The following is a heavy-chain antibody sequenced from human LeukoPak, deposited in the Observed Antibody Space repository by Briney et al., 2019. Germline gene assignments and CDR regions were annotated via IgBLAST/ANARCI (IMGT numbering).Heavy chain of an antibody. J-gene: IGHJ6*02. Sequence: SVTVSCTASGGTFSSYAISWVRQAPGQGLEWMGGIIPIFGTANYAQKFQGRVTITADESTSTAYMELSSLRSEDTAVYYCAREGRVLLWFGATGEFYYYGMDVWGQGTTVTVSS. CDR3: AREGRVLLWFGATGEFYYYGMDV. CDR1: GGTFSSYA. D-gene: IGHD3-10*01. CDR2: IIPIFGTA. V-gene: IGHV1-69*13.